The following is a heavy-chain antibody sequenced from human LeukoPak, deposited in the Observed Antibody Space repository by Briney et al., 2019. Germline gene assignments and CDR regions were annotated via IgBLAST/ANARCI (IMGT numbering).Heavy chain of an antibody. CDR2: ISGSGGST. V-gene: IGHV3-23*01. Sequence: QSGGSLRLSCAASGFTFSSYGMSWVRQAPGKGLEWVSAISGSGGSTYYADSVKGRFTISRDNFKNTLYLQMNSLRVEDTAVYYCAKDGGVWFGESNDYWGQGTLVTVSS. CDR3: AKDGGVWFGESNDY. CDR1: GFTFSSYG. D-gene: IGHD3-10*01. J-gene: IGHJ4*02.